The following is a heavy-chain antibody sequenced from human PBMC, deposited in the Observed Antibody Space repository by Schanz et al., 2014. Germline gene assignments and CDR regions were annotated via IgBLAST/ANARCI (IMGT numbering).Heavy chain of an antibody. D-gene: IGHD3-9*01. CDR1: GFTFTNYA. CDR3: AKAADWPVTRFDP. V-gene: IGHV3-23*01. CDR2: ISDSGDTA. J-gene: IGHJ5*02. Sequence: EVQLLESGGGLVQPGGSLRLSCAASGFTFTNYAMSWVRQAPGKGLEWVSLISDSGDTAYYADSVKGRFTISSDSSKNTLYLQMSSLRADDTAVYYCAKAADWPVTRFDPWGQGTLVTVSS.